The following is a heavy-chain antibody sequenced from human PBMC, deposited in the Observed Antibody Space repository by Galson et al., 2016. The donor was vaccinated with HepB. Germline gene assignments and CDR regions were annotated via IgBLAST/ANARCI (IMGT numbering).Heavy chain of an antibody. CDR1: GGSVSSSSYY. Sequence: SETLSLTCTASGGSVSSSSYYWGWIRQPPGKGLEWIGSIYYSGSTYYNPSLKSRVTIYVDTSKNQFSLKLSSVTAADTAVYFCSRLTYCSGGSCYSIGWFDPWGQGTLVTVSS. CDR2: IYYSGST. CDR3: SRLTYCSGGSCYSIGWFDP. J-gene: IGHJ5*02. V-gene: IGHV4-39*01. D-gene: IGHD2-15*01.